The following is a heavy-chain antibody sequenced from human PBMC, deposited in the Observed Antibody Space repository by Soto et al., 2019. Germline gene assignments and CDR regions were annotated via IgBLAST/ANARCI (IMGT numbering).Heavy chain of an antibody. Sequence: QVQLVQSGAEVKKPGASVKVSCKASGYTFTSYDINWVRQATGQGLEWMGWMNPNSGNTGYAQKFQGRVTMTRNTSIRTAYMELSSLRSEDTAVYYWARERGSGSYYTPWFDPWGQGTLVTVSS. CDR2: MNPNSGNT. CDR3: ARERGSGSYYTPWFDP. D-gene: IGHD3-10*01. CDR1: GYTFTSYD. J-gene: IGHJ5*02. V-gene: IGHV1-8*01.